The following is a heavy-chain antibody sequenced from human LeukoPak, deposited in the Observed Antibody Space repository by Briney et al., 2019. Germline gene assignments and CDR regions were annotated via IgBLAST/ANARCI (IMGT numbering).Heavy chain of an antibody. D-gene: IGHD1-26*01. Sequence: SETLSLTCTVSGFSMSGSHYYWGWIRQPPGKGLEWIGTIYYSGSTNYTPSLKSRVTLSVDTSQNHFSLNLRSVTAADTAVYYCARQRWELLSGSYYYYGMDVWGQGTTVTVSS. CDR3: ARQRWELLSGSYYYYGMDV. CDR1: GFSMSGSHYY. V-gene: IGHV4-39*01. J-gene: IGHJ6*02. CDR2: IYYSGST.